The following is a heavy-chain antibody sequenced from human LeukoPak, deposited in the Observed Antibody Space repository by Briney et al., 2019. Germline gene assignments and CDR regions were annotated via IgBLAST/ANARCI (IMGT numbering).Heavy chain of an antibody. D-gene: IGHD6-19*01. CDR1: GYTFTSYG. Sequence: ASVKVSCKASGYTFTSYGINWVLQATGQGLEWMGWMNPNSGNTGYAQKFQGRVTMTRNTSISTAYMELSSLRSEDTAVYYCARGPLWGAVTGTDYWGQGTLVTVSS. V-gene: IGHV1-8*01. CDR2: MNPNSGNT. J-gene: IGHJ4*02. CDR3: ARGPLWGAVTGTDY.